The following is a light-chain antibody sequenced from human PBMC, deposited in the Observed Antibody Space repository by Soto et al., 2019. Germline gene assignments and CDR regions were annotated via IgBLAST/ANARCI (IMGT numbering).Light chain of an antibody. CDR3: SSYTSSTTDVV. Sequence: QSALTQPASVSGSPGQSITISCTGTSSDVGSYKYVSWYQQHPVKAPKLMIYEVSNRPSGVSNRFSGSKSGNTASLTISGLQADDEADYYCSSYTSSTTDVVFGGGTKLTVL. V-gene: IGLV2-14*01. CDR1: SSDVGSYKY. CDR2: EVS. J-gene: IGLJ2*01.